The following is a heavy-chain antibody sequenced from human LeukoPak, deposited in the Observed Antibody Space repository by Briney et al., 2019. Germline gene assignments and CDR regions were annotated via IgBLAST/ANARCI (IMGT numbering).Heavy chain of an antibody. CDR3: ARDRIAAGDYFDY. V-gene: IGHV3-7*01. CDR2: INEDGSEK. D-gene: IGHD6-13*01. J-gene: IGHJ4*02. Sequence: PGGSLRLSCVGSGFTFSTYWVSWVRQAPGKGLEWVANINEDGSEKYYVDSVKGRFTISRDNAKNSLYLQMNSLRAEDTAVYYCARDRIAAGDYFDYWGQGTLVTVSS. CDR1: GFTFSTYW.